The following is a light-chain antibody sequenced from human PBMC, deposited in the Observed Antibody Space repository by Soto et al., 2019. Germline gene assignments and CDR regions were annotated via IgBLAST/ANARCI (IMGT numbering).Light chain of an antibody. CDR2: AAS. V-gene: IGKV1-17*03. CDR1: QDISSY. CDR3: LKHKSYPLT. Sequence: DIQITQSPSAMSASVGDRVTITCRASQDISSYLAWFQQKPGKVPKRLIYAASSLQSGVPARFSGSGSGPEFTLTISSLQPEDFATYYCLKHKSYPLTFGGGTKVEIK. J-gene: IGKJ4*01.